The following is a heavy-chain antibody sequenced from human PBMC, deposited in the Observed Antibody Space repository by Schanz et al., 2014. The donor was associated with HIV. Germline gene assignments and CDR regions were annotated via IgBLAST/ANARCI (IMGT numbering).Heavy chain of an antibody. Sequence: QVQLVQSGAEVKKPGSSVKVFCRASGGTFINYAFSWVRQAPGQGLEWMGGIIPLFGTSNYAQKFQGRATITADESTSTAYMELSSLRSEDTAVYYCARDSPVAAGTLDYWGQGTLVTVSP. CDR3: ARDSPVAAGTLDY. J-gene: IGHJ4*02. V-gene: IGHV1-69*01. CDR1: GGTFINYA. D-gene: IGHD6-13*01. CDR2: IIPLFGTS.